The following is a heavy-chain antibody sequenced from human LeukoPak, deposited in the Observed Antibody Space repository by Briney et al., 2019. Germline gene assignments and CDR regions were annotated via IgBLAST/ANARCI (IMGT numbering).Heavy chain of an antibody. D-gene: IGHD2-2*01. V-gene: IGHV3-64*04. Sequence: GGSLRLSCSASGFTFSSYAMHWVRQAPGKGLEYVSAISSNGGSTYYADSVKGRFTISRDNAKNTLYLQMNSLTAEDTAVYYCARITSWDWYFDLWGRGTLVTVSS. J-gene: IGHJ2*01. CDR1: GFTFSSYA. CDR3: ARITSWDWYFDL. CDR2: ISSNGGST.